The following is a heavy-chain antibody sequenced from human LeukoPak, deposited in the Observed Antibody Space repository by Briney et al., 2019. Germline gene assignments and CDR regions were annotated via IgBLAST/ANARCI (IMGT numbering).Heavy chain of an antibody. CDR1: GYTFTDYY. D-gene: IGHD3-22*01. Sequence: ASVKVSCKASGYTFTDYYMHWVRQAPGQGLEWMGWINPNSGGTNYAQKFQGRVTMTRDTSISTAYMELSRLRSDDTAVYYCARDPHYYDSSGYLDYWGQGTLVTVSS. J-gene: IGHJ4*02. CDR2: INPNSGGT. CDR3: ARDPHYYDSSGYLDY. V-gene: IGHV1-2*02.